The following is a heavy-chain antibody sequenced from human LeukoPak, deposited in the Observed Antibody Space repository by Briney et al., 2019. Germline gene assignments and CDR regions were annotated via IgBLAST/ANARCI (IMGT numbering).Heavy chain of an antibody. CDR2: INPSGGST. D-gene: IGHD4-11*01. CDR3: ARGFTVTHSTYAFDI. Sequence: ASVKVSCKASGYTFTSYYMHWVRQAPGQGLEWMGIINPSGGSTSYAQKFQGRVTTTRDTSTSTVYMELSSLRSEDTAVYYCARGFTVTHSTYAFDIWGQGTMVTVSS. CDR1: GYTFTSYY. V-gene: IGHV1-46*01. J-gene: IGHJ3*02.